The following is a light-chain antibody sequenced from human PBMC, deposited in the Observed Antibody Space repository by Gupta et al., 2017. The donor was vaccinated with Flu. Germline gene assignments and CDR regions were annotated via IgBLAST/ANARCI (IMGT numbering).Light chain of an antibody. J-gene: IGKJ2*02. V-gene: IGKV3-15*01. Sequence: DIVLTQSPATLSVSPGERATHPLMASQSVIGNLAWYQQRPGQAPRLLMYGASTRAAGIPARFSGSGSGTEFTLTISSLESEDFGVYYCQQEGNWSCNFGQGTKMEIK. CDR1: QSVIGN. CDR3: QQEGNWSCN. CDR2: GAS.